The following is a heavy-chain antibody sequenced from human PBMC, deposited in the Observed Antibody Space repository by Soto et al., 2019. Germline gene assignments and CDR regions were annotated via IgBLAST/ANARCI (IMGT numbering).Heavy chain of an antibody. D-gene: IGHD4-17*01. V-gene: IGHV4-61*05. CDR2: IYYSGST. CDR1: GGSITSSSYY. J-gene: IGHJ4*02. CDR3: ARQRTTVVTQAYFDH. Sequence: SETLSLTCTVSGGSITSSSYYWGWIRQPPGKGLEWIGYIYYSGSTNYNPSLKSRVTISVDTSKNQFSLTLNSVTAADAAVYYCARQRTTVVTQAYFDHWGQGTLVTVSS.